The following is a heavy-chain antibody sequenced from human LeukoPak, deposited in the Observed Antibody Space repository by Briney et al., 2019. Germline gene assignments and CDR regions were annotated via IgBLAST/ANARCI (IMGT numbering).Heavy chain of an antibody. D-gene: IGHD3-10*01. Sequence: ASVKVSRKASGYTFTGYYMHWVRQAPGQGLEWMGRINPNSGGTNYAQKFQGRVTMTRDTSISTAYMELSRLRSDDTAVYYCARDGSGSYYNGFDYWGQGTLVTVSS. CDR3: ARDGSGSYYNGFDY. J-gene: IGHJ4*02. CDR2: INPNSGGT. CDR1: GYTFTGYY. V-gene: IGHV1-2*06.